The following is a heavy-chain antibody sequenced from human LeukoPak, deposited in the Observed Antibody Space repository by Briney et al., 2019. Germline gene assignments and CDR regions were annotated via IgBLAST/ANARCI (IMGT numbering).Heavy chain of an antibody. D-gene: IGHD5-24*01. Sequence: GASVTVSFKASGGTFSNYAISWVRQAPGQGLEWMGRIIPIFGIANYAQKFQGRVTITADKSTSTAYMELSSLRSEDTAVYYCARAGEMNWFDPWGQGTLVTVSS. V-gene: IGHV1-69*04. CDR3: ARAGEMNWFDP. CDR2: IIPIFGIA. CDR1: GGTFSNYA. J-gene: IGHJ5*02.